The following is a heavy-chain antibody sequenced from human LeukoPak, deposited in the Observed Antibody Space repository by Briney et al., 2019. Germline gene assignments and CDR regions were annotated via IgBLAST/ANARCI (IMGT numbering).Heavy chain of an antibody. CDR3: ARGRFFARYFYYYGMDV. V-gene: IGHV6-1*01. Sequence: SQTLSLTCAISGDSVSSNSAAWNWNRQSPSRGLEWLGRTYYRSKWYNDYAVSVTGRLIIDSDTSKNQFFLHLNSVTPEDTAIYYCARGRFFARYFYYYGMDVWGQGTTVTVSS. CDR2: TYYRSKWYN. CDR1: GDSVSSNSAA. D-gene: IGHD3-3*01. J-gene: IGHJ6*02.